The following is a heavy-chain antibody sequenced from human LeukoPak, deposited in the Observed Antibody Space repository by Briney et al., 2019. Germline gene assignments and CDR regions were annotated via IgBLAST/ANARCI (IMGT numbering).Heavy chain of an antibody. V-gene: IGHV1-2*02. CDR2: INPNSGGT. CDR1: GYTFTGYY. CDR3: ARDPDSSGYYSYNWFDP. J-gene: IGHJ5*02. Sequence: ASVKVSCKASGYTFTGYYMHWVRLAPGHGLEWMGWINPNSGGTNYAQKFQGRVTMTRDTSISTAYMELSRLRSDDTAVYYCARDPDSSGYYSYNWFDPWGQGTLVTVSS. D-gene: IGHD3-22*01.